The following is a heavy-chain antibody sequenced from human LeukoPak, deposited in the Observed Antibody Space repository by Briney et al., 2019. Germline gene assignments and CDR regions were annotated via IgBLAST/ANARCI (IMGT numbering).Heavy chain of an antibody. CDR1: GFTFSSYN. CDR3: AKDPSPVYYYYDMDV. Sequence: GGSLRLSCAASGFTFSSYNMNRVRQAPGKRLEWVSSVISSSSYVFYTDSVKGRFTISRDNSKNTLYLQMNSLRAEDTAVYYCAKDPSPVYYYYDMDVWGKGTTVTISS. V-gene: IGHV3-21*04. CDR2: VISSSSYV. J-gene: IGHJ6*03.